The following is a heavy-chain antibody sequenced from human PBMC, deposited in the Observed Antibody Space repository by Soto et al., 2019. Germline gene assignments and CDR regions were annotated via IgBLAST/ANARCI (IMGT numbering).Heavy chain of an antibody. CDR2: ISYDGSNK. Sequence: SLRLSCAASGFTFSSYGMHWVRQAPGKGLEWVAVISYDGSNKYYADSVKGRFTISRDNSKNTLYLQMNSLRAEDTAVYYCAKDDDSSGYYYTAFDYWGQGTLVTVSS. CDR1: GFTFSSYG. J-gene: IGHJ4*02. CDR3: AKDDDSSGYYYTAFDY. V-gene: IGHV3-30*18. D-gene: IGHD3-22*01.